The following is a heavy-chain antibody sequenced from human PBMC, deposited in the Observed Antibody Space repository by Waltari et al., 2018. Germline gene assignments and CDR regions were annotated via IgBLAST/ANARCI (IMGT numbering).Heavy chain of an antibody. D-gene: IGHD5-12*01. CDR3: AKDLGGYSGAHWYFDV. J-gene: IGHJ2*01. CDR1: GFMFRSYA. CDR2: ISGSDGGA. Sequence: EVQLVESGGGSVQPGGSLRLSCAASGFMFRSYAMSWVRQAPGKGVGWVSSISGSDGGANCADSAKGRFTISRDNFKNTLFLEMNSLRADDAAVYYCAKDLGGYSGAHWYFDVWGRGTLVTVSS. V-gene: IGHV3-23*04.